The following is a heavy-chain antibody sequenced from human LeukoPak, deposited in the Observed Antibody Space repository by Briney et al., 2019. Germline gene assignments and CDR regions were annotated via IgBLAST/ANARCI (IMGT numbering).Heavy chain of an antibody. J-gene: IGHJ4*02. CDR2: IYYSGST. CDR1: GGSFSAHY. D-gene: IGHD6-13*01. V-gene: IGHV4-34*01. Sequence: SETLSLTCAVYGGSFSAHYWNWIRQPPGKGLEWIGSIYYSGSTYYNPSLKSRVTISVDTSKNQFSLKLSSVTAADTAVYYCARGGYSSSWPLGYWGQGTLVTVSS. CDR3: ARGGYSSSWPLGY.